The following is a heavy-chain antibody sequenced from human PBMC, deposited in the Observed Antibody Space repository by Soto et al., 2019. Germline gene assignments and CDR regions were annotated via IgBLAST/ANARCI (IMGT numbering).Heavy chain of an antibody. CDR2: IYYSGST. CDR1: GGSISSGGYY. D-gene: IGHD3-22*01. Sequence: QVQLQESGPGLVKPSQTLSLTCTVSGGSISSGGYYWSWIRQHPGKGLEWIGYIYYSGSTYYNLTLKSRVTISIDTSKNQFSLKLSSVTAADTAVYYCARDSSGYNWFDPWGQGTLVTVSS. V-gene: IGHV4-31*03. J-gene: IGHJ5*02. CDR3: ARDSSGYNWFDP.